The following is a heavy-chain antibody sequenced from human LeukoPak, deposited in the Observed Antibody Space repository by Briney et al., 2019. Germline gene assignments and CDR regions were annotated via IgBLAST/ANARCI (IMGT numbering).Heavy chain of an antibody. CDR1: GFTFSSYA. D-gene: IGHD3-10*01. CDR3: ARGWFGESTGSYYFDY. Sequence: GGSLRLSCAASGFTFSSYAMSWVRQAPGKGLEWVSVIYSGGSTYYADSVKGGFTISRDNSKNTLYLQMNSLRAEDTAVYYCARGWFGESTGSYYFDYWGQGTLVTVSS. J-gene: IGHJ4*02. V-gene: IGHV3-66*01. CDR2: IYSGGST.